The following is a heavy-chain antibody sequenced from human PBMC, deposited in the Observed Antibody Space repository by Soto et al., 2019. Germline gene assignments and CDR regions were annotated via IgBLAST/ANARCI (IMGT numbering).Heavy chain of an antibody. CDR3: AILQFYDLWSGSDPLDD. Sequence: QVQLQESGPGLVKPSETLSLTCAVSGASVSSGSYQWSWIRQSPGKGLEWIGFISFTGSTNSNPSPKSRVTFSVDASKNHGSLKLTSVTAADPARHFCAILQFYDLWSGSDPLDDWGQGTTVTVSS. CDR1: GASVSSGSYQ. CDR2: ISFTGST. D-gene: IGHD3-3*01. V-gene: IGHV4-61*01. J-gene: IGHJ6*02.